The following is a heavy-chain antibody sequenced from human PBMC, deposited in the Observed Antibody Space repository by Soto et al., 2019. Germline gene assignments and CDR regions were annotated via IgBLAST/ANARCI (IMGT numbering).Heavy chain of an antibody. Sequence: ASVKVSCKASGYTFTSYGISWVRQAPGQGLEWMGWIGAYNGNTNYAQKLQGRVTMTTDTSTSTAYMELRSLRSDDTAVYYCARVGWAGYCTNGVCYDYWFDPWGQGTLGTVSA. CDR2: IGAYNGNT. CDR1: GYTFTSYG. J-gene: IGHJ5*02. D-gene: IGHD2-8*01. V-gene: IGHV1-18*04. CDR3: ARVGWAGYCTNGVCYDYWFDP.